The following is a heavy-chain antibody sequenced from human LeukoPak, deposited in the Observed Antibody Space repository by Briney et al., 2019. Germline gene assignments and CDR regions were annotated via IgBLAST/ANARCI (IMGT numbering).Heavy chain of an antibody. CDR1: GFTFSSYS. CDR3: ARVLRYCSGGNCYSGGLEYMDV. CDR2: IISSSSTI. Sequence: GGSLRLSCAASGFTFSSYSMNWVRQAPGKGLEWVSYIISSSSTIYYADSLKGPFTISRDNAKNSLYLQMNRLRAEDTAVYYCARVLRYCSGGNCYSGGLEYMDVWGKGTTVTISS. J-gene: IGHJ6*03. D-gene: IGHD2-15*01. V-gene: IGHV3-48*01.